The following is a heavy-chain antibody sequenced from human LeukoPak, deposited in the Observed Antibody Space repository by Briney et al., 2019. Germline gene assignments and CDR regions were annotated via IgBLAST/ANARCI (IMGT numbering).Heavy chain of an antibody. CDR2: IFPSGGEI. CDR3: ARAAKTYDY. J-gene: IGHJ4*02. V-gene: IGHV3-23*01. CDR1: GFTFSTFA. Sequence: GGSLRLSCAASGFTFSTFAMIWVRQPPGKGLEWVSSIFPSGGEIHYADSVRGRFTISRDNSKSTLSLQMNSLRAEDTAIYYCARAAKTYDYWGQGTLVTVSS.